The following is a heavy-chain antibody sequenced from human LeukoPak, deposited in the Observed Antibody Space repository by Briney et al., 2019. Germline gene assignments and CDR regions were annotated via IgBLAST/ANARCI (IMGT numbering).Heavy chain of an antibody. Sequence: GASVKVSCKASGYTFSDYYMHWVRQAPGQGLEWMGWINPLSGGTNYAQKFQGRVTMTRDTSISTAYMELCRLISGDTAVYYCAGVVGLQDIVVVPAAVLFDYWGQGTLVTVSS. D-gene: IGHD2-2*01. V-gene: IGHV1-2*02. CDR2: INPLSGGT. CDR1: GYTFSDYY. CDR3: AGVVGLQDIVVVPAAVLFDY. J-gene: IGHJ4*02.